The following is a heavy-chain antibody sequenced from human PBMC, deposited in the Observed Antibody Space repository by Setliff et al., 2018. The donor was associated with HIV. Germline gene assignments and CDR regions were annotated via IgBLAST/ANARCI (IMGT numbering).Heavy chain of an antibody. V-gene: IGHV4-34*01. J-gene: IGHJ2*01. CDR1: GGSFSNYY. D-gene: IGHD4-17*01. CDR2: INHSGST. Sequence: SETLSLTCTVYGGSFSNYYWNWIRQPPGKGLEWIGEINHSGSTNCNPSLKSRVTISVDTSKNQFSLNLTSVTAADTAVYYCARGLPKKPSTVTNYWYFDLWGRGTLVTVSS. CDR3: ARGLPKKPSTVTNYWYFDL.